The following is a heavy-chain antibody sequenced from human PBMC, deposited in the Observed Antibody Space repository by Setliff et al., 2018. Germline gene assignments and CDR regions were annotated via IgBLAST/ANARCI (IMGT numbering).Heavy chain of an antibody. J-gene: IGHJ3*02. CDR3: ARDRYSDGSYFDAFDI. CDR1: GFAISSCW. Sequence: GGSLRLSCVASGFAISSCWMSWVRQAPGKGLEWVAVISYDGSNKYYADSVKGRFTISRDNSKNTLYLQMNSLRAEDTAVYYCARDRYSDGSYFDAFDIWGQGTMVTVSS. CDR2: ISYDGSNK. V-gene: IGHV3-30-3*01. D-gene: IGHD1-26*01.